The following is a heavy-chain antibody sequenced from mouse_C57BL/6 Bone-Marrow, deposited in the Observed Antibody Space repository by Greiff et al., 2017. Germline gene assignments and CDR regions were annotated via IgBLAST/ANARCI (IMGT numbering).Heavy chain of an antibody. J-gene: IGHJ1*03. CDR3: ARELIRYFDV. D-gene: IGHD1-1*01. CDR1: GYTFTSYW. CDR2: IDPSDSET. V-gene: IGHV1-52*01. Sequence: VQLQQPGAELVRPGSSVKLSCKASGYTFTSYWMHWVKQRPIQGLEWIGNIDPSDSETHYNQKFKDKATVTVDKSSSTAYLQRSSLTSEDSAVYYCARELIRYFDVWGTGTTVTVSS.